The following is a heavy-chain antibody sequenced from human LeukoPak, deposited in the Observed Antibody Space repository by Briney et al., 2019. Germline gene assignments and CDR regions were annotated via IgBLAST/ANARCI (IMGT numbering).Heavy chain of an antibody. CDR3: ARREGYYDSSGYLNGFDP. V-gene: IGHV4-39*01. CDR1: GGSISSSSYY. D-gene: IGHD3-22*01. J-gene: IGHJ5*02. CDR2: IYYSGST. Sequence: SETLSLTCTVSGGSISSSSYYWGWIRQPPGKGLEWIGSIYYSGSTYYNPSLKSRVTISVDSSKHQFSLKLSSVTAADTAVYYCARREGYYDSSGYLNGFDPWGQGTLVTVSS.